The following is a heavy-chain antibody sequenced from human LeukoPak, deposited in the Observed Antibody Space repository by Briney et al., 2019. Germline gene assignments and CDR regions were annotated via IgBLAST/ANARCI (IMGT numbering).Heavy chain of an antibody. J-gene: IGHJ4*02. CDR2: ISSSSSYI. CDR1: GFTFSRYS. D-gene: IGHD4-17*01. V-gene: IGHV3-21*01. CDR3: ARDLYDYGDPYYFDY. Sequence: GGSLRLSCAASGFTFSRYSMNWVRQAPGKGLEWVSSISSSSSYIYYADSVKGRFTISRDNAKNSLYLQMNSLRAEDTAVYYCARDLYDYGDPYYFDYWGQGTLVTVSS.